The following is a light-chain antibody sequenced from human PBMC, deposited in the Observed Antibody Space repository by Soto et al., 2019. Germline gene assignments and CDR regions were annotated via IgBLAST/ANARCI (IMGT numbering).Light chain of an antibody. CDR3: QQYGSSPPTLT. J-gene: IGKJ1*01. Sequence: EIVLTQSPGTLSLSPGERATLSCRASQSVSSSYLAWYQQKPGQAPRLLIYGASSRATGIPDRFSGSGSGKDFTLTISRLEPEDFAVYYCQQYGSSPPTLTFGQGTKVEIK. CDR2: GAS. CDR1: QSVSSSY. V-gene: IGKV3-20*01.